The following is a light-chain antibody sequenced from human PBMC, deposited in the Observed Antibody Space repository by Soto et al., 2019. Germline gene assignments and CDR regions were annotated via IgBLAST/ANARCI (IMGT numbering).Light chain of an antibody. CDR3: SSYTSSSTHNYV. J-gene: IGLJ1*01. CDR2: DVS. CDR1: SSDVGGYNY. V-gene: IGLV2-14*01. Sequence: QSVLTQPASLSVSPGQSITISCTGTSSDVGGYNYVSWYQQHPGKAPKLMIYDVSNRPSGVSNRFSGSKSGNTASLTISGLQAEDEADYYCSSYTSSSTHNYVFGTGTKVTVL.